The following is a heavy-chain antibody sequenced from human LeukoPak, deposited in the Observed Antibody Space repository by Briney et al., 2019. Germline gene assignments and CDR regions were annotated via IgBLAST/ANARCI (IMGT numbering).Heavy chain of an antibody. CDR3: ARDVNGAFTRSWFDP. D-gene: IGHD4-17*01. J-gene: IGHJ5*02. Sequence: SQTLSLTCAISGDSVSSSNAAWVWIRQSPSRGLEWPGRTYYRSKWYHDYAVSVKSRISFNPDTSKNQFFLQLNSVTPEDTAVYYCARDVNGAFTRSWFDPWGQGTRVTVS. CDR2: TYYRSKWYH. V-gene: IGHV6-1*01. CDR1: GDSVSSSNAA.